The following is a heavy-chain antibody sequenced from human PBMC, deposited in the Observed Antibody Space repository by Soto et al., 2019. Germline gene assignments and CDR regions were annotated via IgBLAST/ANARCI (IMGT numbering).Heavy chain of an antibody. CDR3: AKATVTTWEYYYYMDV. J-gene: IGHJ6*03. V-gene: IGHV3-23*01. CDR1: GFTFSSYA. D-gene: IGHD4-17*01. Sequence: EVQLLESGGGLVQPGGSLRLSCAASGFTFSSYAMSWVRQAPGKGLEWVSAISGSGGSTYYADSVKGRFTISRDNSKNTLYLQMNSLRAEDTAVYYCAKATVTTWEYYYYMDVWGKGTTVTVSS. CDR2: ISGSGGST.